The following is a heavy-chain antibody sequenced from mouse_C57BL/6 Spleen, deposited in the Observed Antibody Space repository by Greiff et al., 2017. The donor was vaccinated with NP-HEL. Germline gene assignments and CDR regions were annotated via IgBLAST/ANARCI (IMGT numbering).Heavy chain of an antibody. CDR2: ISDGGSYT. CDR3: AREGGNYDAMDY. J-gene: IGHJ4*01. CDR1: GFTFSSYA. Sequence: EVQLVESGGGLVKPGGSLKLSCAASGFTFSSYAMSWVRQTPEKRLEWVATISDGGSYTYYPDNVKGRFTISRDNAKNNLYLQMSHLKSEDTAMYYCAREGGNYDAMDYWGQGTSVTVSS. D-gene: IGHD2-1*01. V-gene: IGHV5-4*01.